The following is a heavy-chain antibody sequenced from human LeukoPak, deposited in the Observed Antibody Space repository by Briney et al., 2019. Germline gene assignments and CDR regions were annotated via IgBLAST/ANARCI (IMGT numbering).Heavy chain of an antibody. Sequence: SETLSPTCTVSGGSISGTSYYWGWIRQPPGKGLEYIISIYYTGSTYYNPSLKSRATISLDTSNNQFSLKLTSLTAADTAMYYCARASGPGYNPFDYWGQGTLVTVSS. D-gene: IGHD1-14*01. CDR2: IYYTGST. J-gene: IGHJ4*02. CDR3: ARASGPGYNPFDY. V-gene: IGHV4-39*07. CDR1: GGSISGTSYY.